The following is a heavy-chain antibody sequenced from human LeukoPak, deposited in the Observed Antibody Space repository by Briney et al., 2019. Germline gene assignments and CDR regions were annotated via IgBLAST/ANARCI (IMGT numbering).Heavy chain of an antibody. V-gene: IGHV1-2*02. J-gene: IGHJ3*02. CDR2: INPTSGDT. CDR3: ARGDGDGPARRAFDI. Sequence: ASVKASFKASGYTFTRNYMHWVRQAPGQGLEWMGWINPTSGDTNYVQKFQGRVIMTRDTSISTAYMELSRVRSDDTAVYYCARGDGDGPARRAFDIWGQGTMVTVAS. D-gene: IGHD7-27*01. CDR1: GYTFTRNY.